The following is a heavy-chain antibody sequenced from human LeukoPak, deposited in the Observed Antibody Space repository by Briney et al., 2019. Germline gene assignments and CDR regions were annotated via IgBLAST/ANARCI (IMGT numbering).Heavy chain of an antibody. V-gene: IGHV4-59*11. D-gene: IGHD2-8*01. Sequence: PSETLSLTCTVSGGSISSHYWSWIRQPPGKGLEWIGYIYYSGSTNYNPSLKSRVTISVDTSKNQFSLKLSSVTAADTAVYYCARVYCTNGVCLFDYWGQGTLVTVSS. CDR2: IYYSGST. CDR1: GGSISSHY. J-gene: IGHJ4*02. CDR3: ARVYCTNGVCLFDY.